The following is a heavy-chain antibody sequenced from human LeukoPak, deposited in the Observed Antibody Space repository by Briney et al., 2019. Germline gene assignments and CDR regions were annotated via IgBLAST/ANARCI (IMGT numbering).Heavy chain of an antibody. Sequence: GGSLRLSCAASGFTFSSHSMNWVRQAPGKGLEWVSAISSSGSYIYYADSVKGRFTISRDNAKNSLYLQMNSLRAEDTAVYYCAGDGDGYNTIDYWGQGTLVTVCS. CDR3: AGDGDGYNTIDY. V-gene: IGHV3-21*01. J-gene: IGHJ4*02. D-gene: IGHD5-24*01. CDR2: ISSSGSYI. CDR1: GFTFSSHS.